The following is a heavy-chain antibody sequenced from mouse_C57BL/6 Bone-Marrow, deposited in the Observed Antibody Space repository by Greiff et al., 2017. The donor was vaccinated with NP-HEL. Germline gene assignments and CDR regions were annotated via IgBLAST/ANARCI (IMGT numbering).Heavy chain of an antibody. CDR1: GFSFNTYA. Sequence: VQGVESGGGLVQPKGSLKLSCAASGFSFNTYAMNWVRQAPGKGLEWVARIRSKSNNYATYYADSVKDRFTISRDDSESMLYLQMNNLKTEDTAMYYCVRHGEILRNWYFDVWGTGTTVTVSS. J-gene: IGHJ1*03. CDR2: IRSKSNNYAT. CDR3: VRHGEILRNWYFDV. V-gene: IGHV10-1*01. D-gene: IGHD1-1*01.